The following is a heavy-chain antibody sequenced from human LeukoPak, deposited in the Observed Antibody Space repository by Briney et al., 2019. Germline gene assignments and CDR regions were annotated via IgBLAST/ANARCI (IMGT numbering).Heavy chain of an antibody. CDR2: INHSGST. CDR1: GGSFSGYY. D-gene: IGHD6-19*01. J-gene: IGHJ4*02. V-gene: IGHV4-34*01. CDR3: ARVFSSGWHYFDY. Sequence: SETLSLTCAVYGGSFSGYYWSWIRQPPGKGLEWIGEINHSGSTNYNPSLKSRVTMSVDTSKNQFSLKLSSVTAADTAVYYCARVFSSGWHYFDYWGQGTLVTVSS.